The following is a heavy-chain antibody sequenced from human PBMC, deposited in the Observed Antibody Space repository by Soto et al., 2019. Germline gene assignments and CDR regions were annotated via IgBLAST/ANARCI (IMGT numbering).Heavy chain of an antibody. V-gene: IGHV3-23*01. CDR3: AKDLTYGSGSYYDY. CDR2: ISGSGGST. J-gene: IGHJ4*02. D-gene: IGHD3-10*01. Sequence: GVLRLSCAASGFTFSSYAMSWVRQAPGKGLEWVSAISGSGGSTYYADSVKGRFTISRDNSKNTLYLQMNSLRAEDTAVYYCAKDLTYGSGSYYDYWGQGTLVTVSS. CDR1: GFTFSSYA.